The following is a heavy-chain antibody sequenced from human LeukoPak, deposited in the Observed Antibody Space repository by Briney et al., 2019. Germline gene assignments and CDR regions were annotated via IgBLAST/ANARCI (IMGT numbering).Heavy chain of an antibody. Sequence: GGSLRLSCAASGFTFDDYAMHWVRQAPGKGLEWVSGISWNSGSIGYADSVKGRFTISRDNAKNSLYLQMNSLRAEDTALYYCAKAGIRYNPWWFDPWGQGTLVTASS. D-gene: IGHD5-24*01. CDR2: ISWNSGSI. J-gene: IGHJ5*02. V-gene: IGHV3-9*01. CDR1: GFTFDDYA. CDR3: AKAGIRYNPWWFDP.